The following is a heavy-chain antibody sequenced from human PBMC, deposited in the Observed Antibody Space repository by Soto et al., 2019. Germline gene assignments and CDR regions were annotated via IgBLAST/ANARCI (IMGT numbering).Heavy chain of an antibody. D-gene: IGHD6-19*01. CDR1: GFTFSDYY. CDR2: ISGGTTYI. V-gene: IGHV3-21*01. CDR3: ARVTNGWAMSGFDS. Sequence: EVQLVESGGGLVKPGGSLRLSCAASGFTFSDYYMNWVRQAPGKGLEWVSSISGGTTYIYYADSMKGRFTISRDNAKSSLYLQLNSLRAEDTAVYHCARVTNGWAMSGFDSWGQGTLVTVSS. J-gene: IGHJ4*02.